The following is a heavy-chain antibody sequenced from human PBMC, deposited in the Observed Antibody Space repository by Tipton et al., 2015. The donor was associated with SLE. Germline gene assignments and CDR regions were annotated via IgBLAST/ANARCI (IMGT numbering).Heavy chain of an antibody. CDR2: IDPSDSYT. CDR3: ARTPQASKSSGWSWGFDY. J-gene: IGHJ4*02. CDR1: GYSFTSYW. Sequence: QSGAEVKKPGESLRISCKGSGYSFTSYWISWVRQMPGKGLEWMGRIDPSDSYTNYSPSFQGHVTISADKSISTAYLQWSSLKASDTAMYYCARTPQASKSSGWSWGFDYWGQGTLVTVSS. D-gene: IGHD6-19*01. V-gene: IGHV5-10-1*01.